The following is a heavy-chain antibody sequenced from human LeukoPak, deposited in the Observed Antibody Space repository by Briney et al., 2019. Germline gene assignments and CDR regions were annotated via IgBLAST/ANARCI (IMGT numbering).Heavy chain of an antibody. V-gene: IGHV3-30*04. CDR1: GFTFRSFA. Sequence: GGSLRLSCEAPGFTFRSFAMHWFRKAPGKGLEGVAVISYDGSNKYYADSVKGRFTISRDNSKNTLYLQMNSLRAEDTAVYYCARDHCSSTNCPPYFDYWGQGTLVTVSS. CDR3: ARDHCSSTNCPPYFDY. CDR2: ISYDGSNK. J-gene: IGHJ4*02. D-gene: IGHD2-2*01.